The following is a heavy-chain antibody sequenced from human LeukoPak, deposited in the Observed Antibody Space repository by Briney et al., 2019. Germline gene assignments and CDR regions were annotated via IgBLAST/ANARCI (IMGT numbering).Heavy chain of an antibody. V-gene: IGHV4-4*02. Sequence: SETLSLTCAVSGGSISSSNWWSWVRQPPGKGLEWIGEIYHSGSTNYNPSLKSRVTISVDTSKNRFSLKLSSVTAADTAVYYCARVATGTGFGYYYYYMDVWGKGTTVTVSS. CDR1: GGSISSSNW. CDR3: ARVATGTGFGYYYYYMDV. CDR2: IYHSGST. J-gene: IGHJ6*03. D-gene: IGHD1-1*01.